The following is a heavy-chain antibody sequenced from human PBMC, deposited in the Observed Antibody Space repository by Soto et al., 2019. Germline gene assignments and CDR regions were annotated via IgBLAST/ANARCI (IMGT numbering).Heavy chain of an antibody. J-gene: IGHJ4*02. CDR1: GGTFSSYT. CDR2: IIPILGIA. CDR3: ARVCSGGSCSPFDY. Sequence: SVKVSCKASGGTFSSYTISWVRQAPGQGLEWMGRIIPILGIANYAQKFQGRVTITADKSTSTAYMELSSLRSEDTAVYYCARVCSGGSCSPFDYWGQGTLVTVSS. D-gene: IGHD2-15*01. V-gene: IGHV1-69*02.